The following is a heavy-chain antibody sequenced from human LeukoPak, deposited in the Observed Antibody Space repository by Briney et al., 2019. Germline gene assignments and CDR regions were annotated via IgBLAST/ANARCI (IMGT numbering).Heavy chain of an antibody. J-gene: IGHJ5*02. V-gene: IGHV4-4*07. D-gene: IGHD3-10*01. CDR2: IYTSGST. CDR3: ARRRIIPNWFDP. Sequence: SETLSLTCAVSGGSISSYYWSWIRQPAGKGLEWIGRIYTSGSTNYNPSLKSRVTMSVDTSKNQFSLKLSSVTAADTAVYYCARRRIIPNWFDPWGQGTLVTVSS. CDR1: GGSISSYY.